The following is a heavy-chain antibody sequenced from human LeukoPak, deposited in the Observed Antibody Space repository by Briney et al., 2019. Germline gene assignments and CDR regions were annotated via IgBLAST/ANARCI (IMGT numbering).Heavy chain of an antibody. V-gene: IGHV3-74*01. CDR3: AKIGYCSGGSGSCPRYYYYGMDV. CDR2: ISSDAITT. D-gene: IGHD2-15*01. CDR1: GFTFSTYW. Sequence: QPGGSLRLSCAASGFTFSTYWMHWVRQAPGKGLVWVSRISSDAITTNYADSVKGRLTISRDNSKNTLSLQMNSLRAEDTAVYYCAKIGYCSGGSGSCPRYYYYGMDVWGQGTTVTVSS. J-gene: IGHJ6*02.